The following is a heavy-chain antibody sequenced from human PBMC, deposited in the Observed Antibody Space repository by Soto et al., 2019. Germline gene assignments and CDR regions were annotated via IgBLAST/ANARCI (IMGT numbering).Heavy chain of an antibody. CDR2: SRDKAQGYST. V-gene: IGHV3-72*01. Sequence: GVTMRLSCERAAFTLSDQYIDWVRQAPGKGIEWVGLSRDKAQGYSTAYAASVKGGFTTSRDESKYSVYLQMNSLKTEDTAVYYCVRATYFSDSSGYTRRFDYWGQGTLVTVSS. CDR1: AFTLSDQY. D-gene: IGHD3-22*01. CDR3: VRATYFSDSSGYTRRFDY. J-gene: IGHJ4*02.